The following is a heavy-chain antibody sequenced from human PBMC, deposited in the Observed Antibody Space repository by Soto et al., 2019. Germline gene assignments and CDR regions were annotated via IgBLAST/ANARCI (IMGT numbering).Heavy chain of an antibody. CDR3: ARDRYSSSWYSSHYGMDV. Sequence: SETLSLTCTVSGGSISSYYGSWIRQPAGKGLEWIGRIYTSGSTNYNPSLKSRVTMSVDTSKNQFSLKLSSVTAADTAVYYCARDRYSSSWYSSHYGMDVWGQGTTVTVSS. CDR1: GGSISSYY. V-gene: IGHV4-4*07. J-gene: IGHJ6*02. CDR2: IYTSGST. D-gene: IGHD6-13*01.